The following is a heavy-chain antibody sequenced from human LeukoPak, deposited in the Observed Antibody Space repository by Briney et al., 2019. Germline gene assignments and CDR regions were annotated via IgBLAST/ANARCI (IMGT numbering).Heavy chain of an antibody. J-gene: IGHJ3*02. CDR2: IYYSGST. D-gene: IGHD3-10*01. Sequence: PSETLSLTCTVSGGSISSSSYYWGWIRQPPGKGLEGIGSIYYSGSTYYNPSLKSRVTISVDTSKNQFSLKPSSVTAADTAVYYCARELLWFGETNAGDAFDIWGQGTTVTVSS. CDR3: ARELLWFGETNAGDAFDI. V-gene: IGHV4-39*07. CDR1: GGSISSSSYY.